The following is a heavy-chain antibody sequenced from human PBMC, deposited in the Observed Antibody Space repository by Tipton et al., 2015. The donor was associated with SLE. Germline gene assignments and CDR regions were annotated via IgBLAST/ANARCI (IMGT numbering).Heavy chain of an antibody. D-gene: IGHD5-12*01. CDR2: INHSGVT. V-gene: IGHV4-34*01. CDR3: ARGGHKANFYYMDV. J-gene: IGHJ6*03. CDR1: GGSFGGFN. Sequence: TLSLTCAVYGGSFGGFNWNWIRQPPGKGLEWIGEINHSGVTSYNPSLKSRVAVSLDTSKRQFLLRLTSVTAADTAVYYCARGGHKANFYYMDVWGKGTTVTVSS.